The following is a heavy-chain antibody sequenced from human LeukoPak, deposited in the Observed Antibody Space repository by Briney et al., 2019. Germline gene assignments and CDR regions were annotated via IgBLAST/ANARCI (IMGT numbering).Heavy chain of an antibody. CDR2: IYYSGST. J-gene: IGHJ5*02. CDR3: ARLAQYCSGGSCFLGNWFDP. Sequence: SETLSLTCTVSGGSISSSSYYWGWIRQPPGKGLEWIGSIYYSGSTYYNPSLKSRVTISVDTSKNQFSLKLSSVTAADTAVYYCARLAQYCSGGSCFLGNWFDPWGQGTLVTVSS. V-gene: IGHV4-39*01. CDR1: GGSISSSSYY. D-gene: IGHD2-15*01.